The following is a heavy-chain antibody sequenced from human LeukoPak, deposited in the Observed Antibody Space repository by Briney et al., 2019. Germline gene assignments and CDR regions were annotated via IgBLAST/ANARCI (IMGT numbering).Heavy chain of an antibody. CDR3: ARDPSRSYDFWSGSPKWDWFDP. CDR2: INSDGSST. CDR1: GFTFSSYW. Sequence: GGSLRLSCAASGFTFSSYWMHWVRQAPGKGLVWVSRINSDGSSTSYADSVKGRFTISRDNAKNTLYLQMNSLRAEDTAVYYCARDPSRSYDFWSGSPKWDWFDPWGQGTLVTVPS. V-gene: IGHV3-74*01. D-gene: IGHD3-3*01. J-gene: IGHJ5*02.